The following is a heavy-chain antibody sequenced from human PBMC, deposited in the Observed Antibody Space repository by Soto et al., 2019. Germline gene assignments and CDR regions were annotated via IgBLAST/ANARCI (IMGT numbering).Heavy chain of an antibody. CDR3: ARAQAVAGTGGYY. D-gene: IGHD6-19*01. J-gene: IGHJ4*02. V-gene: IGHV3-74*01. CDR2: ISSDGSST. Sequence: PGGSLRLSCAASGFTFSSYWMHWVRQAPGKGLVWVSRISSDGSSTSYADSVKGRFTISRDNAKNTVYLQMNSLRAEDTAVYYCARAQAVAGTGGYYRGKGTVVTVSS. CDR1: GFTFSSYW.